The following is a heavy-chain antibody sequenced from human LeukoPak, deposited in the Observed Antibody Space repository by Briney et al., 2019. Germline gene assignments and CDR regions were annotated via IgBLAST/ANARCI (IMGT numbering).Heavy chain of an antibody. CDR2: SRNKAKSHTT. J-gene: IGHJ3*02. V-gene: IGHV3-72*01. Sequence: PGGSLRLSCEASGFTFSDRHMDWVRQAPGKGLEWVGRSRNKAKSHTTEYAASVKGRFTISRDDSKNSLYLQLNSLKTEDTAMYYCVKDGGSDGHDALDIWGQGTMVTFSS. CDR1: GFTFSDRH. D-gene: IGHD3-16*01. CDR3: VKDGGSDGHDALDI.